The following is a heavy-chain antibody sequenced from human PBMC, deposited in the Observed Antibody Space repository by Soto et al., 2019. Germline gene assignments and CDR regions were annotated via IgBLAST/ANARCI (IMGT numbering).Heavy chain of an antibody. V-gene: IGHV1-69*13. CDR3: ARDLGGTYYYDSSGYFLYKFGY. J-gene: IGHJ4*02. CDR1: GGTFSSYA. D-gene: IGHD3-22*01. Sequence: SVKVSCKASGGTFSSYAISWVRQAPGQGLEWMGGIIPIFGTANYAQKFQGRVTITADESTSTAYMELSSLRSEDTAVYYCARDLGGTYYYDSSGYFLYKFGYWGQGTLVTVSS. CDR2: IIPIFGTA.